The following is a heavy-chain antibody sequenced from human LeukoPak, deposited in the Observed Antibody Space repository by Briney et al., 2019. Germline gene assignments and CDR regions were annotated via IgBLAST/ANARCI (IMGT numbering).Heavy chain of an antibody. CDR3: ARVDYGLDY. Sequence: GGSLRLSCAASGFTFSSYWMHWVRQAPGKGLMWVSRINGDGSGTSYADSVKGRFTISRDNAKNTLYLQMNSLRADDTAVYYCARVDYGLDYWGQGTQVTVSS. V-gene: IGHV3-74*01. CDR2: INGDGSGT. D-gene: IGHD4-17*01. J-gene: IGHJ4*02. CDR1: GFTFSSYW.